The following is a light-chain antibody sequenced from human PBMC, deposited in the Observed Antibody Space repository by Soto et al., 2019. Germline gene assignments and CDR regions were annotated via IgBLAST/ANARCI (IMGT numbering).Light chain of an antibody. Sequence: EIVLTQSPGTLSLSPGERATLSCRASQGVSSSYLAWYQHKPGQAPRLLIYGASGRVTGIPDRFSGSGSGSAFTLTISRLEPEDFAVYYCQQYGSSPMSTFGQGTKLEIK. CDR1: QGVSSSY. CDR3: QQYGSSPMST. V-gene: IGKV3-20*01. CDR2: GAS. J-gene: IGKJ2*01.